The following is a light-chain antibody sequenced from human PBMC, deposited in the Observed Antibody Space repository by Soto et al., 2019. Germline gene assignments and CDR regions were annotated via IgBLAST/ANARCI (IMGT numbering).Light chain of an antibody. CDR3: CSYAGSSTLV. J-gene: IGLJ2*01. CDR1: SSDVGSYNL. V-gene: IGLV2-23*02. Sequence: QSALTQPASVSGSPGQSITISCTGTSSDVGSYNLVSWYPQHPGKAPKLMIYEVSKRPSGVSNRFSGSKSGNTASLTISGLHAEDEADYDCCSYAGSSTLVFGGGTKVTVL. CDR2: EVS.